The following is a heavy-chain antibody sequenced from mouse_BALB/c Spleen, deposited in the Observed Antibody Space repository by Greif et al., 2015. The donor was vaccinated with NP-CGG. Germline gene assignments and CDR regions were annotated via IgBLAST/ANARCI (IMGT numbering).Heavy chain of an antibody. CDR3: ARGPAGFAY. J-gene: IGHJ3*01. Sequence: VKLMESGAELVRPGSSVKISCKASGYAFSSYWMNWVKQRPGQGLEWIGQIYPGDGDTNYNGKFKGKATLTADKSSSTAYMQLSSLTSEDSAVYFCARGPAGFAYWGQGTLVTVSA. V-gene: IGHV1-80*01. CDR1: GYAFSSYW. CDR2: IYPGDGDT.